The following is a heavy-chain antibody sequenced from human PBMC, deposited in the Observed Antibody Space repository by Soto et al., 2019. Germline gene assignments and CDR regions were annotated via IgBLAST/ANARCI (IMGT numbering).Heavy chain of an antibody. V-gene: IGHV3-30*18. CDR1: GFTLSFYP. CDR2: MSCDGNNK. Sequence: QVQLVESGGGVVQPGGSLRLSCAASGFTLSFYPMHWVRQAPGKGLEWVAVMSCDGNNKYYADSVKGRFTISRDNSKNTLYLQMNSLRAEDTAVYYCANLYLWGSDFDYWGQGTLVTVSS. CDR3: ANLYLWGSDFDY. D-gene: IGHD3-16*01. J-gene: IGHJ4*02.